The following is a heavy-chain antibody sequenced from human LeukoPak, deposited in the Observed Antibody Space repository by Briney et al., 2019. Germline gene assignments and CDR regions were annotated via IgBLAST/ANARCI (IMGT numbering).Heavy chain of an antibody. CDR3: ARDCSGGSCYWADWFDP. Sequence: ASVKVSCKASGGTFSSYAISWVRQAPGQGLEWMGGIIPTFGTANYAQKFQGRVTITADESASTAYMELTSLRSEDTAVYYCARDCSGGSCYWADWFDPWGQGTLVTVSS. D-gene: IGHD2-15*01. CDR2: IIPTFGTA. CDR1: GGTFSSYA. J-gene: IGHJ5*02. V-gene: IGHV1-69*13.